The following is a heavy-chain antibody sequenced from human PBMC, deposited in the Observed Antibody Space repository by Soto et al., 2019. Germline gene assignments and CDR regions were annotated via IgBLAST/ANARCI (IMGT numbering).Heavy chain of an antibody. J-gene: IGHJ3*02. Sequence: GGSLRLSCAASGFTVSSNYMSWVRQAPGKGLEWVSVIYSGGSTYYADSVKGRFTISRDNSKNTLYLQMNSLRAEDTAVYYCALGGRWLQSDDAFDIWGQGTMVTVSS. CDR3: ALGGRWLQSDDAFDI. V-gene: IGHV3-53*01. CDR1: GFTVSSNY. D-gene: IGHD3-16*01. CDR2: IYSGGST.